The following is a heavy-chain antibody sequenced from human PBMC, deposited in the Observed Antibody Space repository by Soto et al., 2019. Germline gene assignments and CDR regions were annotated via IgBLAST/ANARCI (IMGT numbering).Heavy chain of an antibody. V-gene: IGHV3-23*01. CDR2: ISGSGGST. J-gene: IGHJ6*02. CDR1: GFTFSSYA. Sequence: PGGSLRLSCAASGFTFSSYAMSWVRQAPGKGLEWVSAISGSGGSTYYADSVKGRFTISRDNSKNTLYLQMNSLRAEDTAVYYCARDTTYYDFWSGYPLYYYYGMDVWGQGTTATVSS. CDR3: ARDTTYYDFWSGYPLYYYYGMDV. D-gene: IGHD3-3*01.